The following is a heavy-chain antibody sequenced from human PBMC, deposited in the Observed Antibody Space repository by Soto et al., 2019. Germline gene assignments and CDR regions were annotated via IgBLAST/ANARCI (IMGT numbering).Heavy chain of an antibody. CDR2: ISAYNGNT. D-gene: IGHD3-9*01. Sequence: ASVKVSCKASGYTFTSYGISWVRQAPGQGLEWMGWISAYNGNTNYAQKFQGRVSMTWDTSLKTAYMELSSLMSEDTAVYYCARPPGYISDWYYFDLWGQGTQVTVSS. V-gene: IGHV1-18*01. CDR3: ARPPGYISDWYYFDL. CDR1: GYTFTSYG. J-gene: IGHJ4*02.